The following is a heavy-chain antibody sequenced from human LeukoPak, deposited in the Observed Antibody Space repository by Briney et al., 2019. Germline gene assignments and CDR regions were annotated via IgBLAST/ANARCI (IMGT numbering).Heavy chain of an antibody. J-gene: IGHJ5*02. V-gene: IGHV4-34*01. D-gene: IGHD4-11*01. CDR3: ARGLPFAPYSNYVLTWFDP. CDR2: INHSGST. CDR1: GGSFSGYY. Sequence: MPSETLSLTCAVYGGSFSGYYWSWIRQPPGKGLEWIGEINHSGSTNYNPSLKSRVTISVDTSKNQFSLKLSSVTAADTAVYYCARGLPFAPYSNYVLTWFDPGAREPWSPSPQ.